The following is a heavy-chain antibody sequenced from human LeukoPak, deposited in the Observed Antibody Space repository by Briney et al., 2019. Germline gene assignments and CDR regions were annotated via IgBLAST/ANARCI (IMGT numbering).Heavy chain of an antibody. CDR1: GFSLSTSGVG. J-gene: IGHJ4*02. V-gene: IGHV2-5*02. CDR3: AHMPDPGYCSSTSCFTVRDY. Sequence: SGPTLVKPTQTLTLTCTFSGFSLSTSGVGVGWIRQPPGKALEWLALFYWDDDKRYSPSLKSRLTITKDTSKNQVVLTMTNMDPVDTATYYCAHMPDPGYCSSTSCFTVRDYWGQGTLVTVSS. D-gene: IGHD2-2*02. CDR2: FYWDDDK.